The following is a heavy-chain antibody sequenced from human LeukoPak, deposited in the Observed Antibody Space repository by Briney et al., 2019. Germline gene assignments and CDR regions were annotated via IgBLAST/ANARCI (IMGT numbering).Heavy chain of an antibody. V-gene: IGHV4-31*03. CDR1: GGSISSGDYY. D-gene: IGHD6-13*01. CDR2: IFYSGST. Sequence: SETLSLTCTVSGGSISSGDYYWSWIRQHPGKGLEWIGYIFYSGSTYYNPSLKSRVTISVDTSKNQFSLKLSSVTAADTAVYYCARDCPYSSSWYPSGLCYWGQGTLVTVSS. CDR3: ARDCPYSSSWYPSGLCY. J-gene: IGHJ4*02.